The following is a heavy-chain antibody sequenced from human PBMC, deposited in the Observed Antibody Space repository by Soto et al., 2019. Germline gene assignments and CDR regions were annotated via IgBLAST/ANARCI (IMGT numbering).Heavy chain of an antibody. D-gene: IGHD2-15*01. V-gene: IGHV3-64D*06. CDR1: GFIFSEST. CDR3: VKQAHGLDGVAFDY. Sequence: GGFLRLSCSASGFIFSESTIYWVRQVPGKGLEAISAVSTSVRSTYYADSVKDRFTISRDNSKNTLFLQMGSLRPEDTAIYYCVKQAHGLDGVAFDYWGQGTQVTVSS. CDR2: VSTSVRST. J-gene: IGHJ4*02.